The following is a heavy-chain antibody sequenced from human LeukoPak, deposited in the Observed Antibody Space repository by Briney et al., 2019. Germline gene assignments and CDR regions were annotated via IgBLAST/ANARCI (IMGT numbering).Heavy chain of an antibody. CDR1: GFTFTRYA. CDR2: ISGSGVST. V-gene: IGHV3-23*01. Sequence: PGGSLRLSCSASGFTFTRYAMTWVRQAPGKGLEWVSAISGSGVSTYYADSVKGRFTISRDNSKNTLYLQMNSLRAEDTAVYYCAKQPGSVVDSSGSLSRHWGQGTLVTVSS. D-gene: IGHD3-22*01. CDR3: AKQPGSVVDSSGSLSRH. J-gene: IGHJ4*02.